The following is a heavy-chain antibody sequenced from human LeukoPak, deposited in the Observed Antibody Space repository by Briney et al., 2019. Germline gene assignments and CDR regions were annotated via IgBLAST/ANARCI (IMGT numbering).Heavy chain of an antibody. V-gene: IGHV3-48*03. J-gene: IGHJ4*02. CDR2: ISSSGRMI. CDR3: ARVDSYGPTFDY. Sequence: PGGSLRLSCAASGFTFSSYEMNWVRQAPGEGLEWVSYISSSGRMIHYADSVEGRFTISRDNAKNTLYLQMNSLRADDTAVYYCARVDSYGPTFDYWGQGTLVTVSS. D-gene: IGHD5-18*01. CDR1: GFTFSSYE.